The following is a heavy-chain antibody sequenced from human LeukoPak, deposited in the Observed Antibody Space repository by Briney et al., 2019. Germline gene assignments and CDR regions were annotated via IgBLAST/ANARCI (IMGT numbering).Heavy chain of an antibody. CDR2: IYYSGST. D-gene: IGHD6-19*01. Sequence: SETLSLTCTVSGGSISSYYWSWIRQPPGKGLEWIGYIYYSGSTNYNPSLKSRVTISVDASKNQFSLKLSSVTAADTAVYYCARGWLALDAFDIWGQGTMVTVFS. CDR1: GGSISSYY. J-gene: IGHJ3*02. CDR3: ARGWLALDAFDI. V-gene: IGHV4-59*01.